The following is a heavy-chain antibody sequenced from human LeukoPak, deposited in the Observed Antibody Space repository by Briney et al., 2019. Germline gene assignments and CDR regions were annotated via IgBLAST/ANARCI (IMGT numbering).Heavy chain of an antibody. CDR3: ARDMGGDPGGNPAGG. D-gene: IGHD2-8*02. Sequence: GGSLRLSCAASGFTFSSHEMNWVRQAPGKGLEWVSYISGGGTKQYGDSVKGRFTIYRDNAKNSLYLQMNSLRAEDTAVYYCARDMGGDPGGNPAGGWGQGTLVTVSS. CDR1: GFTFSSHE. V-gene: IGHV3-48*03. CDR2: ISGGGTK. J-gene: IGHJ4*02.